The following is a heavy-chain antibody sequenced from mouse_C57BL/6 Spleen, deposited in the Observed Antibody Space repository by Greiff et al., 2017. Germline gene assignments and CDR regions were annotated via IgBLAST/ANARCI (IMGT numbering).Heavy chain of an antibody. D-gene: IGHD2-4*01. V-gene: IGHV5-6*01. J-gene: IGHJ4*01. CDR3: ARHYDYDGNWAMDY. CDR2: ISSGGSYT. Sequence: EVKLVESGGDLVKPGGSLKLSCAASGFTFSSYGMSWVRQTPDKRLEWVATISSGGSYTYYPDSVKGRFTISRDNAKNTLYLQMSSLKSEDTAMYYCARHYDYDGNWAMDYWGQGTSVTVSS. CDR1: GFTFSSYG.